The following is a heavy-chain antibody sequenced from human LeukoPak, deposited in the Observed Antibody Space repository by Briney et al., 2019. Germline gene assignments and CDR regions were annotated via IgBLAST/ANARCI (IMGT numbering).Heavy chain of an antibody. J-gene: IGHJ4*02. CDR2: ISSSSSTI. Sequence: GGSLRLSCAASGSTFSSYSMNWVRQAPGKGLEWVSYISSSSSTIYYADSVKGRFTISRDNAKNSLYLQMNSLRAEDTAVYYCARNDDYGGTTLDYWGQGTLVTVSS. V-gene: IGHV3-48*01. D-gene: IGHD4-23*01. CDR3: ARNDDYGGTTLDY. CDR1: GSTFSSYS.